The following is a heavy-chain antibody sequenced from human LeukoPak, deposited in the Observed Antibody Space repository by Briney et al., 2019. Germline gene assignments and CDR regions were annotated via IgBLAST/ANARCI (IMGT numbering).Heavy chain of an antibody. Sequence: GGSLRLSCAASGFTFNNYAMHWVRQAPGKGLEWVAVISYDASDKYYADSVKGRFTISRDNSKNTLYLQMNSLRAEDTAVYSCAREMVGAIYFDYWGQGIQVTVSS. J-gene: IGHJ4*02. D-gene: IGHD1-26*01. CDR3: AREMVGAIYFDY. V-gene: IGHV3-30*04. CDR1: GFTFNNYA. CDR2: ISYDASDK.